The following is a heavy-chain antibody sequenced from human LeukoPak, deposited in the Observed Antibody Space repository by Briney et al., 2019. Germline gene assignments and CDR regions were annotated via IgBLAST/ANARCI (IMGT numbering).Heavy chain of an antibody. J-gene: IGHJ3*02. Sequence: SETLSLTCTVSGGSINGYYWSWIRQPAGKQLEWIGRIYTSENTNYNPSLKSRVTMSVDTSKNQFSLKLSSVTAADTAVYYCARYSHCGGDCYDAFDIWGQGTMVTVSS. V-gene: IGHV4-4*07. CDR2: IYTSENT. CDR1: GGSINGYY. CDR3: ARYSHCGGDCYDAFDI. D-gene: IGHD2-21*01.